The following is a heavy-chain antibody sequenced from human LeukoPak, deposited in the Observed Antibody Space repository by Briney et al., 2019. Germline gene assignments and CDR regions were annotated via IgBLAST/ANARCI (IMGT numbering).Heavy chain of an antibody. CDR2: IFHSGST. D-gene: IGHD1-26*01. V-gene: IGHV4-4*02. Sequence: SQTLSLTCAVSGGSISSSNWRSWVRQPPGKGLEWIGEIFHSGSTNYNPSLKSRVTISVDKSKNQFSLKLNSVTAADTAVYYCARGGNKWELDNWFDPWGQGTLVTVSS. CDR3: ARGGNKWELDNWFDP. CDR1: GGSISSSNW. J-gene: IGHJ5*02.